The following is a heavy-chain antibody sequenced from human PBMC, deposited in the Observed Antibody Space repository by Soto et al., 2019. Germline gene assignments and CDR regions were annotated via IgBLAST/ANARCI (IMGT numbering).Heavy chain of an antibody. Sequence: QVQLVQSGAEVKKPGSSVKVSCKASGGTFSSYAISWVRQAPGQGLEWMGGIIPIFGTANYAQKFQGRVTITADESTSTAYMELSSLRSEDTAVYYCARSLKGVTMIVPERYGMDVWGQGTTVTVSS. V-gene: IGHV1-69*12. CDR3: ARSLKGVTMIVPERYGMDV. CDR2: IIPIFGTA. J-gene: IGHJ6*02. CDR1: GGTFSSYA. D-gene: IGHD3-22*01.